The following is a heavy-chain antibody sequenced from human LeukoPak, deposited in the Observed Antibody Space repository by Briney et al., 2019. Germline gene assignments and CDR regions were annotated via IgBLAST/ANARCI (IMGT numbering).Heavy chain of an antibody. CDR3: ARGERHCSSTSCLHDAFDI. V-gene: IGHV3-20*04. CDR2: INWNGGST. J-gene: IGHJ3*02. D-gene: IGHD2-2*01. CDR1: GFTFDDYG. Sequence: GGSLRLSCAASGFTFDDYGMSWVRQAPGKGLEWVSGINWNGGSTGYADSVKGRFTISRDNAKNSLYLQMNSLRAEDTALYYCARGERHCSSTSCLHDAFDIWGQGTMVTVSS.